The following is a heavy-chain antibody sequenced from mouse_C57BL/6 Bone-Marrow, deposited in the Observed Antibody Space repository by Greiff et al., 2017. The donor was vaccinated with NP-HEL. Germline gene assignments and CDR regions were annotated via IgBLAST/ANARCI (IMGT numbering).Heavy chain of an antibody. D-gene: IGHD1-1*01. CDR3: ARRSNFDYAMDY. CDR1: GYTFTTYP. V-gene: IGHV1-47*01. CDR2: FHPYNDDT. Sequence: VQGVESGAELVKPGASVKMSCKASGYTFTTYPIAWMKQSPGKCLEWIGNFHPYNDDTKYTEKFKGKATLTVEKSSSTVYLDLSRLTSDDSAVYYGARRSNFDYAMDYWGQGTSVTVSS. J-gene: IGHJ4*01.